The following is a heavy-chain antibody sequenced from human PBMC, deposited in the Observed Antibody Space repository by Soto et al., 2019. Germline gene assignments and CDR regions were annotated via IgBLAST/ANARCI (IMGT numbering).Heavy chain of an antibody. Sequence: SETLSLTCAVSGESISSSIWWSWVRQPPGKGLGGIWEIYHSGDTKYSPSLRSRGTISVVKANNRFSRKLNSVTAADTAAYYCALDHDDGSRTNGLAVLCQG. CDR1: GESISSSIW. D-gene: IGHD2-2*01. V-gene: IGHV4-4*02. J-gene: IGHJ6*02. CDR2: IYHSGDT. CDR3: ALDHDDGSRTNGLAV.